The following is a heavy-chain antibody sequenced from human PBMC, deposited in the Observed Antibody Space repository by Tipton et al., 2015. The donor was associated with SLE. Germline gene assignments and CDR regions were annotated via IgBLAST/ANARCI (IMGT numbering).Heavy chain of an antibody. J-gene: IGHJ4*01. CDR1: GFPFSFYA. V-gene: IGHV3-23*01. CDR2: ISGSGVDT. Sequence: SLRLSCAASGFPFSFYAMNWVRQAPGKGLEWVSTISGSGVDTYYADSVKGRFTISRDNSKNTLYLQMNSLRAEDTAVYYCAKSSGWGPYCLGHWGHGPLITVSS. CDR3: AKSSGWGPYCLGH. D-gene: IGHD6-19*01.